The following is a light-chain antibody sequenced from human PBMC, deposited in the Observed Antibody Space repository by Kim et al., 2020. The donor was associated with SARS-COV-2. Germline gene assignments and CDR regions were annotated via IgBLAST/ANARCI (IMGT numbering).Light chain of an antibody. CDR3: SSYTGSTPYV. V-gene: IGLV2-14*03. J-gene: IGLJ1*01. CDR1: SSDVRGYNY. Sequence: GQSITISCTGTSSDVRGYNYVSWYQQHPGKAPKLMIYDVSNRPSGVSNRFSGSKSGNTASLTISGLQAEDEADYYCSSYTGSTPYVFGTGTKVTVL. CDR2: DVS.